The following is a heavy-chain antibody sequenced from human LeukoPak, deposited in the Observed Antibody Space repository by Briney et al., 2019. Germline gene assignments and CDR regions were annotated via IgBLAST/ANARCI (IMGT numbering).Heavy chain of an antibody. CDR3: ARDFYDFWSGYHDS. CDR1: GGSISSYY. J-gene: IGHJ4*02. CDR2: IYYSGTT. D-gene: IGHD3-3*01. V-gene: IGHV4-59*01. Sequence: SETLSLTCTVSGGSISSYYWSWIRQPPGKGLEWIGYIYYSGTTNYNPSLKGRVTISVDTSKNQFSLKVSSVTAADTAVYYCARDFYDFWSGYHDSWGQGTLVTVSS.